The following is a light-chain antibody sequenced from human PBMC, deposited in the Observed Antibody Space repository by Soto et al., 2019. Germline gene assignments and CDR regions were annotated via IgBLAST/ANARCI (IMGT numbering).Light chain of an antibody. CDR2: GVS. V-gene: IGLV2-14*01. J-gene: IGLJ3*02. Sequence: QSALTQPASVSGSPGQSITISCTGTSSDVGGYNYVSWYQQHPGKAPKLIIYGVSNRPSGVSNRFSGSKSGNTASLTVSGLQAEDEADYYCSSYSSVTTLWVFGGGTKVTVL. CDR3: SSYSSVTTLWV. CDR1: SSDVGGYNY.